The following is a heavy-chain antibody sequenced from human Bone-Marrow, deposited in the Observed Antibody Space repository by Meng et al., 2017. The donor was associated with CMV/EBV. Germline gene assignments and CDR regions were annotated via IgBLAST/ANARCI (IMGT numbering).Heavy chain of an antibody. Sequence: SETLSLTCTVSGGSVSSGSYYWSWIRQPPGKGLEWIGYIYYSGSTYYNPSLKSRVTISVDTSKNQFSLKLSSVTAADTAVYYCARARELLQGHNWFDPWGQRTLVAASS. CDR2: IYYSGST. D-gene: IGHD1-26*01. V-gene: IGHV4-61*01. J-gene: IGHJ5*02. CDR1: GGSVSSGSYY. CDR3: ARARELLQGHNWFDP.